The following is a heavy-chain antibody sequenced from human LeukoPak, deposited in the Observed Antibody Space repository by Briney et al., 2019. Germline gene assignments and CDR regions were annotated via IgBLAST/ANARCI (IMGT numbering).Heavy chain of an antibody. J-gene: IGHJ4*02. D-gene: IGHD3-10*01. CDR1: GGSFSGYY. CDR3: AREDAYYYGSGSYRIFDY. Sequence: PSETLSLTCAVYGGSFSGYYWSWIRQPPGKGLEWIGEINHSGSTNYNPSLKSRVTIPVDTSKNQFSLKLSSVTAADTAVYYCAREDAYYYGSGSYRIFDYWGQGTLVTVSS. V-gene: IGHV4-34*01. CDR2: INHSGST.